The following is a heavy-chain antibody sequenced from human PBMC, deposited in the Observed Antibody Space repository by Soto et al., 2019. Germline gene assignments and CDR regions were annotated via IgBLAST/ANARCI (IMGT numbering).Heavy chain of an antibody. J-gene: IGHJ4*02. CDR1: GYTFTSYY. CDR2: INPSGGST. V-gene: IGHV1-46*01. Sequence: QVQLVQSGAEVKKPGASVKVSCKASGYTFTSYYMHWVRQAPGQGLEWMGIINPSGGSTSYEQKFQGGVTMTRDTSTSTVYMGLSSLGSEDTAVYYCARDGAGIQLWRYYFDYWGQGTLVTVSS. CDR3: ARDGAGIQLWRYYFDY. D-gene: IGHD5-18*01.